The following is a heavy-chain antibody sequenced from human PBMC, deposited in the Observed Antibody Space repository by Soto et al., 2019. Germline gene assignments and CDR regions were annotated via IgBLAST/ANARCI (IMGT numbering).Heavy chain of an antibody. Sequence: EVPLLESGGGLVQPGGSLRLSCAASGFTFSSYAMSWVRQAPGKGLEWVSIISSSGGSTYYADSVKGRFTISRDNSKNTLYLQMNSLRAEDTAVYYCAKGGSNYYFDYWGQGTPVTVSS. D-gene: IGHD4-4*01. CDR2: ISSSGGST. CDR1: GFTFSSYA. CDR3: AKGGSNYYFDY. J-gene: IGHJ4*02. V-gene: IGHV3-23*01.